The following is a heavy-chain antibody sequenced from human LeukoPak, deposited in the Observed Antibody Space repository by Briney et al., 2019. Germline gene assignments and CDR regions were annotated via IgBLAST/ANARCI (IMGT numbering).Heavy chain of an antibody. Sequence: ASVKASCKASGYTFTSYAMNWVRQAPGQGLEWMGWINTNTGNPTYAQGFTGRFVFSLDTSVSTAYLQISSLKAEDTAVYYCARSHGSYYYGSGAPPFDYWGQGTLVTVSS. V-gene: IGHV7-4-1*02. CDR3: ARSHGSYYYGSGAPPFDY. D-gene: IGHD3-10*01. CDR2: INTNTGNP. J-gene: IGHJ4*02. CDR1: GYTFTSYA.